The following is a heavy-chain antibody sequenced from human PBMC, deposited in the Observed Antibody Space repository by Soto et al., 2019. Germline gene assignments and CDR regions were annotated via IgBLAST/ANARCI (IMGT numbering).Heavy chain of an antibody. D-gene: IGHD1-26*01. CDR1: GGSISSNGYY. J-gene: IGHJ4*02. Sequence: QLQLQESGPGLVKPSETLSLTCTVSGGSISSNGYYWGWIRQPPGKGLEWLGSVYYSGRANYNPSLQSRLTRSVDTSKNQFSLKRISVTAADTAVYYCARRPKRVSYSWCFDYSGKGNLVTVSS. CDR2: VYYSGRA. CDR3: ARRPKRVSYSWCFDY. V-gene: IGHV4-39*01.